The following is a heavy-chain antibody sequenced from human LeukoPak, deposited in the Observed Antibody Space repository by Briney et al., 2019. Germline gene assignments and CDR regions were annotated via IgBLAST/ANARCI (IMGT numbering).Heavy chain of an antibody. V-gene: IGHV1-2*02. CDR2: INPNSGGT. CDR1: GYTFTGYY. J-gene: IGHJ3*02. CDR3: ARESSGPDAFDI. D-gene: IGHD3-22*01. Sequence: ASVKVSRKASGYTFTGYYMHWVRQAPGQGLEWMGWINPNSGGTNYAQKLQGRVTMTTDTSTSTAYMELRSLRSDDTAVYYCARESSGPDAFDIWGQGTMVTVSS.